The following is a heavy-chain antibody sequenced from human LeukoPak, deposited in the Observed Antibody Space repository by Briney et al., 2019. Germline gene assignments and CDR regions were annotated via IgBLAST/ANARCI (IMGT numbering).Heavy chain of an antibody. V-gene: IGHV4-39*07. D-gene: IGHD1-26*01. CDR3: ARVPSIPSSGGYYFDY. J-gene: IGHJ4*02. CDR2: IYYSGST. Sequence: SETLSLTCTVSGGSISSSSYYWGWIRQPPGKGLEWIGSIYYSGSTYYNPSLKSRVTISVDTSKNQFSLKLSSVTAADTAVYYCARVPSIPSSGGYYFDYWGQGTLVTVSS. CDR1: GGSISSSSYY.